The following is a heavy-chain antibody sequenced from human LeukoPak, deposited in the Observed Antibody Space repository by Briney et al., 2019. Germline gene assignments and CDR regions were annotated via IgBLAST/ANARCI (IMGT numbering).Heavy chain of an antibody. V-gene: IGHV1-69*04. CDR3: AREPYYYDSSGYDP. J-gene: IGHJ5*02. CDR1: GGTFSSYA. Sequence: SVKVSCKASGGTFSSYAISWVRQAPGQGLEWMGRIIPILGIANYAQKFQGRVTITADKSTSTAYMELSSLRSEDTAVYYCAREPYYYDSSGYDPWGQGTLVSVSS. CDR2: IIPILGIA. D-gene: IGHD3-22*01.